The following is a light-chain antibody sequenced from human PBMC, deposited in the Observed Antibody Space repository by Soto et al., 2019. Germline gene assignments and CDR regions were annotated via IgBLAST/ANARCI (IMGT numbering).Light chain of an antibody. V-gene: IGLV2-23*01. CDR3: CSSAGGSTPTYV. Sequence: QSVLTQPASVSGSPGQSITISCTGTSSDVGSYNLVSWCQQHPGKAPKLMIYEGSKRPSGVSNRLSGSKSGNTASLTISGLQAEDEADYYCCSSAGGSTPTYVFGTGNKVTDL. J-gene: IGLJ1*01. CDR1: SSDVGSYNL. CDR2: EGS.